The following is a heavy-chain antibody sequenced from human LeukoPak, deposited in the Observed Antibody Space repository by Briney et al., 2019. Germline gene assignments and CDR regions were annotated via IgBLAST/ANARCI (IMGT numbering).Heavy chain of an antibody. J-gene: IGHJ4*02. D-gene: IGHD6-19*01. Sequence: GGSLRLSCAASGFTFSSYAMHWVRQAPGKGLEWVAVISYDGSNKYYADSVKGRFTISRDNSKNTLYLQMNSLRAEDTAVYYCVRSRQWLVKGTTNGLDYWGQGTLVTVSS. CDR1: GFTFSSYA. CDR2: ISYDGSNK. V-gene: IGHV3-30-3*01. CDR3: VRSRQWLVKGTTNGLDY.